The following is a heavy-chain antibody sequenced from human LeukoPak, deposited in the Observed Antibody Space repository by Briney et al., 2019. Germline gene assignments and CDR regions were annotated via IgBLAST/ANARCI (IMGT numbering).Heavy chain of an antibody. CDR1: GFTFSSYA. D-gene: IGHD5-18*01. CDR2: ISGSGGST. V-gene: IGHV3-23*01. Sequence: GGSLRLSCAASGFTFSSYAMSWVRQAPGKGLEWVSAISGSGGSTYYADSVKSRFTISRDNSKNTLYLQMNSLRAEDTAVYYCAKGRRWGRGYSYGYKVYYYGMDVWGQGTTVTVSS. J-gene: IGHJ6*02. CDR3: AKGRRWGRGYSYGYKVYYYGMDV.